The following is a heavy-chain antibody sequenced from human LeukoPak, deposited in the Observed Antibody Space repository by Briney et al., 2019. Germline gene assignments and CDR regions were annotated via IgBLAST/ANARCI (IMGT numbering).Heavy chain of an antibody. D-gene: IGHD3-22*01. CDR3: ARGPGSSGYY. V-gene: IGHV1-2*06. CDR2: INPNSGGT. Sequence: ASVKVSCKASGYTFTSYGISWVRQAPGQGLEWMGRINPNSGGTNYAQKFQGRVTMTRDTSISTAYMELSRLRSDDTAVYYCARGPGSSGYYWGQGTLVTVSS. J-gene: IGHJ4*02. CDR1: GYTFTSYG.